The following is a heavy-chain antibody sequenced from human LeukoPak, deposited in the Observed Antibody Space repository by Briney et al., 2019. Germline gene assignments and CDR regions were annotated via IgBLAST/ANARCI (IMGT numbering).Heavy chain of an antibody. CDR2: IYYSGST. J-gene: IGHJ4*02. V-gene: IGHV4-59*08. D-gene: IGHD6-19*01. CDR3: VKSGGYGLIDY. Sequence: SETLSLTCTVSGGSISSYYWNWIRQPPGKGLEWIGYIYYSGSTKYNPSLKSRVTISVDTSKNQFSLKLSSVTAADTAMYYCVKSGGYGLIDYWGQGTLVTVSS. CDR1: GGSISSYY.